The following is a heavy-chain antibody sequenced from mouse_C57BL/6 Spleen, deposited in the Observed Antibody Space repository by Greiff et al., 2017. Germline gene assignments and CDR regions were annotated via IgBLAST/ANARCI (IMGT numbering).Heavy chain of an antibody. CDR1: GYTFTGYW. CDR3: AREGYARAY. Sequence: QVQLQESGAELMKPGASVKLSCKATGYTFTGYWIEWVKQRPGHGLEWIGEIFPGSGSTNYNEKFKGKATLAADTSSNTAYMQLSSLTTEDSAIYYGAREGYARAYWGQGTLVTVSA. V-gene: IGHV1-9*01. D-gene: IGHD3-1*01. J-gene: IGHJ3*01. CDR2: IFPGSGST.